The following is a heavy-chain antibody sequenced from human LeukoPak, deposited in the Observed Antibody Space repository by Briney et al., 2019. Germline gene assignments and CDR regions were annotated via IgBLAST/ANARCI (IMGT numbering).Heavy chain of an antibody. D-gene: IGHD6-19*01. CDR2: IYYSGST. CDR1: GGSISSSSYY. V-gene: IGHV4-39*07. Sequence: SETLSLTCTVSGGSISSSSYYWGWIRQPPGKGLEWIGSIYYSGSTYYNPSLKSRVTISVDTSKNQFSLKLSSVTAADTAVYYCARGDGTVAYNWFDPWGQGTLVTVSS. J-gene: IGHJ5*02. CDR3: ARGDGTVAYNWFDP.